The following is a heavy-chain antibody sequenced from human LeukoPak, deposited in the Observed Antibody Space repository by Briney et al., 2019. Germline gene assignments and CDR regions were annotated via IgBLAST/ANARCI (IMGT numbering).Heavy chain of an antibody. CDR2: INHSGST. D-gene: IGHD3-3*01. J-gene: IGHJ5*02. Sequence: SETLSLTCAVYGGSFSGYYWSWIRQPPGKGLEWIGEINHSGSTNYNPSLKSRVTISVDTSKNQFSLKLSSVTAADTAVYYCARGSYGITIFGVVTKSRGFDPWGQGTLVTVSS. V-gene: IGHV4-34*01. CDR3: ARGSYGITIFGVVTKSRGFDP. CDR1: GGSFSGYY.